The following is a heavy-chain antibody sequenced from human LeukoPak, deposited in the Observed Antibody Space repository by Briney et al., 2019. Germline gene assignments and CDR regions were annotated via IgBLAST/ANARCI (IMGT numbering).Heavy chain of an antibody. V-gene: IGHV4-30-4*01. D-gene: IGHD6-13*01. CDR3: ARDSIAAAGTFDY. J-gene: IGHJ4*02. CDR1: GGSISSGDYS. CDR2: IYYSGST. Sequence: PSETLSLTCTVSGGSISSGDYSWSWIRQPPGKGLEWIGYIYYSGSTYYNPSLKSRVTISVDTSKNQFSLKLSSVTAADTAVYYCARDSIAAAGTFDYWGQGTLVTVSS.